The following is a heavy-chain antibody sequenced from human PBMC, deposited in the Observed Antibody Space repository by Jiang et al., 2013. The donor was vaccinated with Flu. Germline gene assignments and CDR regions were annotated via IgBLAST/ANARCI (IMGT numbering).Heavy chain of an antibody. CDR3: ARSPWIMVYAMDAFDI. CDR1: GGSISSSSYY. Sequence: GSGLVKPSETLSLTCTVSGGSISSSSYYWGWIRQPPGKGLEWIGSIYYSGSTYYNPSLKSRVTISVDTSKNQFSLKLSSVTAADTAVYYCARSPWIMVYAMDAFDIWGQGTMVTVSS. V-gene: IGHV4-39*01. J-gene: IGHJ3*02. D-gene: IGHD2-8*01. CDR2: IYYSGST.